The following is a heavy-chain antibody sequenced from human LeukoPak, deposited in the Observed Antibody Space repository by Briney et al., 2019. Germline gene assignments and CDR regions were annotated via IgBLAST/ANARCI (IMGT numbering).Heavy chain of an antibody. CDR2: IHPSGSF. J-gene: IGHJ4*02. D-gene: IGHD4-17*01. V-gene: IGHV4-34*01. Sequence: SETLSLTCAVYGGSFTGYYFRWIRQPPGKGLEWVGEIHPSGSFDYNPSLESRVTISIDTSKNQFSLRLTSVTAADTAFYYCARGTDRSKAGDHWGQGTLVAVSS. CDR3: ARGTDRSKAGDH. CDR1: GGSFTGYY.